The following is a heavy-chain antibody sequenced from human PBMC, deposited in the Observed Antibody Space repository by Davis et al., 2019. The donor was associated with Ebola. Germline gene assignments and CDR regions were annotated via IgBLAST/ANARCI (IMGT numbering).Heavy chain of an antibody. CDR3: ARGIRYSGYYYYYMDV. CDR1: GFTFSSYW. J-gene: IGHJ6*03. CDR2: INSDGSST. Sequence: HTGGSLRLSCAASGFTFSSYWMHWVRQAPGKGLVWVSRINSDGSSTSYADSVKGRFTISRDNAKNTLYLQMNSLRAEDTAVYYCARGIRYSGYYYYYMDVWGKGTTVTVSS. D-gene: IGHD5-12*01. V-gene: IGHV3-74*01.